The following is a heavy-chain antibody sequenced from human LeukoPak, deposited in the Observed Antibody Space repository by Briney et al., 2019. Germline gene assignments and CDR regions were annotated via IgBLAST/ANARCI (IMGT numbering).Heavy chain of an antibody. V-gene: IGHV1-46*01. J-gene: IGHJ4*02. D-gene: IGHD6-13*01. CDR1: GYTFTRYH. Sequence: ASVKVSCKASGYTFTRYHMHWVRQAPGQGLEWMGIMNPSGGSTTYAQQFQGRVTVTRDTSTNTVYMELSSLRSEDTAVYYCARGSGSSWYRFYDYWGQGTLVTVSS. CDR3: ARGSGSSWYRFYDY. CDR2: MNPSGGST.